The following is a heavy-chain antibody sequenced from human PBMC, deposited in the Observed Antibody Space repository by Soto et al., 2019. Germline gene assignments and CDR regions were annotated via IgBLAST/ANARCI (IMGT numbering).Heavy chain of an antibody. J-gene: IGHJ4*02. V-gene: IGHV4-31*03. CDR3: AREVAGDMIDY. CDR2: IYYSGST. Sequence: SETLSLTCTVSGGSISSGGYYWSWIRQHPGKGLEWIGYIYYSGSTYYNPSLKSRVTISVDTSKNQFSLKLSSVTAADTAVYYCAREVAGDMIDYWGQGTLVTVSS. CDR1: GGSISSGGYY. D-gene: IGHD6-19*01.